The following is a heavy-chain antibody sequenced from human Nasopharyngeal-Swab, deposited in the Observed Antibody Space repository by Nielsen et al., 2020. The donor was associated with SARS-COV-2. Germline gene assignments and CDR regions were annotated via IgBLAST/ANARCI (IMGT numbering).Heavy chain of an antibody. CDR1: GFTFRSYR. V-gene: IGHV3-74*01. CDR2: INSVETYT. CDR3: AREKVGAAAEGFDY. Sequence: GESLKISCAASGFTFRSYRLHWVRRPPGKGLVWVSRINSVETYTDYADSVKGRFTISRDNAKSTLFLQMSNLRADDTAVYYCAREKVGAAAEGFDYWGRGTLVTVSS. D-gene: IGHD6-13*01. J-gene: IGHJ4*02.